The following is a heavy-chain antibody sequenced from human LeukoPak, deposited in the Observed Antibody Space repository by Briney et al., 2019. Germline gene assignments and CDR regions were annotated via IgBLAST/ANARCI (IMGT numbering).Heavy chain of an antibody. J-gene: IGHJ4*02. CDR2: MKQDGSEK. Sequence: PGESLRLSCAASGFTFSSFWMSWVRQAAGKGLEWVANMKQDGSEKYYVDAVKGRFTISRDNAKSSLYLQMNSLRAEDTAVYYCARDGPRGGFDYWGQGTLVTVSS. V-gene: IGHV3-7*01. CDR3: ARDGPRGGFDY. D-gene: IGHD3-10*01. CDR1: GFTFSSFW.